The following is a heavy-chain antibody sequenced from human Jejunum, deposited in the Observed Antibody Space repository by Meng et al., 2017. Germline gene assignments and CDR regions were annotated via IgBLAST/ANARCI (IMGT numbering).Heavy chain of an antibody. CDR2: VYHSGST. Sequence: QVQRQESGPGLVKPSGTLSLTCAVSGGSIESNNWWTWIRQPPGQGLEWIGEVYHSGSTHYNPSLQSRVTISLDTSRNLFSLSLTSVTAADTAVYYCARDSMGSLDYWGQGILVTVSS. CDR3: ARDSMGSLDY. V-gene: IGHV4-4*02. CDR1: GGSIESNNW. J-gene: IGHJ4*02. D-gene: IGHD1-26*01.